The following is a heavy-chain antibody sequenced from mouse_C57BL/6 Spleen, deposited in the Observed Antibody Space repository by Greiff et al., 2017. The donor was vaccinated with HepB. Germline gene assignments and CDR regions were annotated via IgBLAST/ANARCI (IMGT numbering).Heavy chain of an antibody. CDR2: IWSGGST. V-gene: IGHV2-2*01. Sequence: VQLVESGPGLVQPSQSLSITCTVSGFSLTSYGVHWVRQSPGKGLEWLGVIWSGGSTDYNAAFISRLSISKDNSKSQVFCKMNSLQADDTAIYYCARASYDYDGGGFAYWGQGTLVTVSA. CDR1: GFSLTSYG. D-gene: IGHD2-4*01. J-gene: IGHJ3*01. CDR3: ARASYDYDGGGFAY.